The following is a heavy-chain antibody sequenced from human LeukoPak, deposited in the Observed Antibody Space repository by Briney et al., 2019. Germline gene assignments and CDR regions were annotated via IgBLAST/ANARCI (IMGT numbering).Heavy chain of an antibody. D-gene: IGHD1-26*01. V-gene: IGHV3-7*01. CDR3: ARDPEGAITPEN. CDR1: GLTFSSYW. J-gene: IGHJ4*02. CDR2: IKQDGSEK. Sequence: GGSLRLSCAASGLTFSSYWMSWARQAPGKGLEWVATIKQDGSEKYYVDSVKGRFTISRDNAKNSLYLQMNSLRAEDTAVYYCARDPEGAITPENWGQGTLVTVSS.